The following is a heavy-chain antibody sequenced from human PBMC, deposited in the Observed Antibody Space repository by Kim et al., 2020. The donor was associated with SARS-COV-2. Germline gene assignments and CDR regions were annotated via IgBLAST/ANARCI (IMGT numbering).Heavy chain of an antibody. CDR1: GFSFSSYW. J-gene: IGHJ4*02. CDR2: IKDDGSQK. D-gene: IGHD1-26*01. CDR3: VRGYTGRFV. Sequence: GGSLRLSCAASGFSFSSYWMTWVRQSPGKGLEWLANIKDDGSQKYYVDSVKGRFTISRDNAKNSLYLQMDFLTTEDTAVYYCVRGYTGRFVWGQGILVT. V-gene: IGHV3-7*04.